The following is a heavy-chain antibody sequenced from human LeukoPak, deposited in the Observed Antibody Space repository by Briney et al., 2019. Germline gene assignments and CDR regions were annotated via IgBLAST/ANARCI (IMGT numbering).Heavy chain of an antibody. V-gene: IGHV3-9*03. D-gene: IGHD3-22*01. CDR2: ISWNSGNI. CDR3: ARDRPNYYDTSGHYYRRDGDY. J-gene: IGHJ4*02. CDR1: GFMFDDYA. Sequence: PGRSLRLSCAASGFMFDDYAMHWVRQAPGKGLEWVSGISWNSGNIGYADSVKGRFTISRDNAKNSLYLQMNSLRAEDMALYYCARDRPNYYDTSGHYYRRDGDYWGQGTLVTVSS.